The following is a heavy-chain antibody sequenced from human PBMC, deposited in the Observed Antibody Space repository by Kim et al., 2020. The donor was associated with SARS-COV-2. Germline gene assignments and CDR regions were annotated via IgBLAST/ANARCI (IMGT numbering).Heavy chain of an antibody. V-gene: IGHV3-23*01. Sequence: GGSLRLSCAASGFTFSSYAMSWVRQAPGKGLEWVSAISGSGGSTYYADSVKGRFTISRNNSKNTLYLQMNSLRAEDTAVYYCAKDYSSTIFGVVSIKVGAFDYWGQGTLVTVSS. D-gene: IGHD3-3*01. J-gene: IGHJ4*02. CDR1: GFTFSSYA. CDR2: ISGSGGST. CDR3: AKDYSSTIFGVVSIKVGAFDY.